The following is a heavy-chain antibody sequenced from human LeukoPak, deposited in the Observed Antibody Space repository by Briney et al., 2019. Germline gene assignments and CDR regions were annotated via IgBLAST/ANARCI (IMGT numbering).Heavy chain of an antibody. CDR2: INPNSGGT. CDR1: GYTFTGYY. Sequence: GASVKVSCKASGYTFTGYYMHWVRQAPGQGLEWMGRINPNSGGTNYAQKSQGRVTMTRDTSISTAYMELSRLRSDDTAVYYCARVVSKGIGDFDYWGQGTLVTVSS. D-gene: IGHD3-22*01. J-gene: IGHJ4*02. V-gene: IGHV1-2*06. CDR3: ARVVSKGIGDFDY.